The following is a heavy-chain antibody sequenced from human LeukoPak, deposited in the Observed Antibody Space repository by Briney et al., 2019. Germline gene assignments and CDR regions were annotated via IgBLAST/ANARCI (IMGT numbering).Heavy chain of an antibody. CDR2: INPSGGST. D-gene: IGHD3-10*01. Sequence: GASVKVSCKASGYTFTGYYMHWVRQAPGQGLERMGIINPSGGSTSYAQKFKGRVTMTRDMSTSTVYMELSSLRSEDTAVYYCARDYVYYYGSGSEYYYMDVWGKGTTVTVSS. CDR3: ARDYVYYYGSGSEYYYMDV. J-gene: IGHJ6*03. CDR1: GYTFTGYY. V-gene: IGHV1-46*01.